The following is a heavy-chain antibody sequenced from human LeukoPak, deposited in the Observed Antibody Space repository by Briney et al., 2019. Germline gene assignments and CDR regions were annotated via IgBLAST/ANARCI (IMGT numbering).Heavy chain of an antibody. CDR1: GYTFTGYY. V-gene: IGHV1-2*02. D-gene: IGHD6-19*01. Sequence: ASVKVSCEASGYTFTGYYMHWVRQAPAQGLEWMGWINPNSGGTNYAQKFQGRVNMPRDTSISTAYMELSRLSSDDAAVYYCARDQVGGSPNWFDPWGQGTLVTVFS. CDR2: INPNSGGT. CDR3: ARDQVGGSPNWFDP. J-gene: IGHJ5*02.